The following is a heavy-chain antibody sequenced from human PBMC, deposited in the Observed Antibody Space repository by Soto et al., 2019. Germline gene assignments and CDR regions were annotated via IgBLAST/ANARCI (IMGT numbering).Heavy chain of an antibody. CDR2: IYTSGST. CDR1: GGSISNYY. J-gene: IGHJ5*02. D-gene: IGHD5-12*01. Sequence: SETLSLTCTVSGGSISNYYWSWIRQPAGKGLEWFGRIYTSGSTNYNPSLKSRVTMSVDTSKNQFSLKLSSVTAADTAVYFCAKGDNLGPKTGYAFDPWGQGIMVTVS. CDR3: AKGDNLGPKTGYAFDP. V-gene: IGHV4-4*07.